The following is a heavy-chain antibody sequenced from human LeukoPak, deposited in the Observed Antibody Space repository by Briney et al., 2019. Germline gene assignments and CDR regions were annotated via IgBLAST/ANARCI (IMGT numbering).Heavy chain of an antibody. J-gene: IGHJ5*02. CDR3: ARAGPPAFDP. V-gene: IGHV3-48*03. CDR1: GXTFTNFE. CDR2: ISYSGSTT. Sequence: PEGSLRLSCAASGXTFTNFEMNWVRQAPGKGLEWVSYISYSGSTTSYADSVKGRFTISRDNAKNSLYLQMNSLRAEDTAVYYCARAGPPAFDPWGQGTLVTVSS.